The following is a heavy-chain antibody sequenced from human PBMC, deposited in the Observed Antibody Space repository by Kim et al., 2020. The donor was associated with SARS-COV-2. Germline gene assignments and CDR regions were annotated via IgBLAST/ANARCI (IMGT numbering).Heavy chain of an antibody. Sequence: ASVKVSCKASGYTFTSYGISRVRKAPGQGLEWKRWISAYNGNTNYAQKLQGRVTMTTDTSTSTAYMELRSLRTDDTAVYYCARVGARCSLYYFDYGDQGTRITVSS. D-gene: IGHD1-26*01. CDR3: ARVGARCSLYYFDY. J-gene: IGHJ4*02. V-gene: IGHV1-18*01. CDR2: ISAYNGNT. CDR1: GYTFTSYG.